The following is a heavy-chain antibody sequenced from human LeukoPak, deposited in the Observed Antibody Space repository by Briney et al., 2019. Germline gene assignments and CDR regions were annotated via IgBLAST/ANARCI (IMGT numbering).Heavy chain of an antibody. D-gene: IGHD3-22*01. Sequence: PGGSLRLSCAASGFFFSDYYMSWMRQAPGKGLEWVSYIDGSSSNMYYADSVKGRFTISRDNAKNSLYLQMNSLRGEDTAVYYCVRAYTRGYSYDFDYWGQGTLVTVSS. CDR1: GFFFSDYY. J-gene: IGHJ4*02. V-gene: IGHV3-11*01. CDR2: IDGSSSNM. CDR3: VRAYTRGYSYDFDY.